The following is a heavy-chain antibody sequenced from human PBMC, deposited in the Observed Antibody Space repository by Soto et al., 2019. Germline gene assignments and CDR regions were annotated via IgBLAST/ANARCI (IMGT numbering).Heavy chain of an antibody. CDR1: GFTVSNNY. Sequence: ELQLVESGGGLVQPGGSLRLSCAASGFTVSNNYMSWVRQAPGKGLEWVSVIYRGSNTHYADSVMGRCTISRDNSKNTLFLQMNNLRAEDSGVYYCARSSGHTFDIWGQGTMVTVSS. CDR2: IYRGSNT. V-gene: IGHV3-66*01. J-gene: IGHJ3*02. CDR3: ARSSGHTFDI.